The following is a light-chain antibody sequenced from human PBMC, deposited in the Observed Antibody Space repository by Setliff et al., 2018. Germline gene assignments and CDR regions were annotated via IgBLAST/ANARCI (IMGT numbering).Light chain of an antibody. V-gene: IGLV2-14*03. Sequence: QSVLSQPASVSGSPGQSITISCSGSKSDIGDYSYVSWYQQQPDRPPKVILYGVNKRPSGISSRFSGSKSASSASLTISGLQAGDEGDYFCISYRSDNSPSLVIFGGGTKVTVL. CDR1: KSDIGDYSY. CDR2: GVN. J-gene: IGLJ2*01. CDR3: ISYRSDNSPSLVI.